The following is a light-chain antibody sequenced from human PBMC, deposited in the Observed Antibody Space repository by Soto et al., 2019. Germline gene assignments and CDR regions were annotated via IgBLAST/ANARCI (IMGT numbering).Light chain of an antibody. J-gene: IGKJ4*01. Sequence: DIQMTQSPSSLSASVGDRVTITCRASQSISSSFLNWYQQKPGKAPKLLIFSASSLQSGVPSRFSGSGSGTDFTLTISSLQPEDFATYYCQQANSFPLTFGGGTKVDI. CDR2: SAS. V-gene: IGKV1-39*01. CDR1: QSISSSF. CDR3: QQANSFPLT.